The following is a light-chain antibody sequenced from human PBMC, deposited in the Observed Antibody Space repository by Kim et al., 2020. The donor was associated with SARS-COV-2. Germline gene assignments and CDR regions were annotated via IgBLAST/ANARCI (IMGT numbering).Light chain of an antibody. Sequence: EIVLTQSPGTLSLSPGERATLSCRASQSVSSDFLAWYQQKPGQAPRLVVYGTSSRATDIPDRFSGSGSGTDFTLTISSLEPEDFAVYFCQQYDNSPQTFGQGTKVYIK. CDR2: GTS. CDR1: QSVSSDF. CDR3: QQYDNSPQT. J-gene: IGKJ1*01. V-gene: IGKV3-20*01.